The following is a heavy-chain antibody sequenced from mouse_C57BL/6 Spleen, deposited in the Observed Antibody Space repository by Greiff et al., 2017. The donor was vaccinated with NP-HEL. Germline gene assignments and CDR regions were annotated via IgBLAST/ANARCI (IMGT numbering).Heavy chain of an antibody. J-gene: IGHJ4*01. V-gene: IGHV1-26*01. CDR3: ARVDGYYEAMDY. CDR1: GYTFTDYY. D-gene: IGHD2-3*01. Sequence: EVQLQQSGPELVKPGASVKISCKASGYTFTDYYMNWVKQSNGKSLEWIGDINPNNGGTSYNQKFKGKATLTVDKSSSTAYMELRSLTSEDSAVYYCARVDGYYEAMDYWGQGTSVTVSS. CDR2: INPNNGGT.